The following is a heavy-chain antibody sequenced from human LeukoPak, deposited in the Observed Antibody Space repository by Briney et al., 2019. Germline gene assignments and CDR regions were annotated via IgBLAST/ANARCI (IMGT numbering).Heavy chain of an antibody. D-gene: IGHD3-22*01. CDR1: GFTFSSYG. CDR3: AKALVGIVVVITTAFDH. Sequence: GGSLRLSCAASGFTFSSYGMHWVRQAPGKGLEWVAVIWYDGSNKYYADSVKGRFTISRDNSKNTLYLQMNSLRAEDTAVYYCAKALVGIVVVITTAFDHWGQGTLVTVSS. V-gene: IGHV3-33*06. CDR2: IWYDGSNK. J-gene: IGHJ4*02.